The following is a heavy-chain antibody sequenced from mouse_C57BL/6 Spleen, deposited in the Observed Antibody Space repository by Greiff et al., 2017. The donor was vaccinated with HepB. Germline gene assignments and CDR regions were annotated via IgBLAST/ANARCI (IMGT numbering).Heavy chain of an antibody. D-gene: IGHD1-1*01. CDR3: ARSDYGSSYGGYFDY. Sequence: VQGVESGAELVRPGTSVKVSCKASGYAFTNYLIEWVKQRPGQGLEWIGVINPGSGGTNYNEKFKGKATLTADKSSSTAYMQLSSLTSEDSAVYFCARSDYGSSYGGYFDYWGQGTTLTVSS. CDR1: GYAFTNYL. V-gene: IGHV1-54*01. CDR2: INPGSGGT. J-gene: IGHJ2*01.